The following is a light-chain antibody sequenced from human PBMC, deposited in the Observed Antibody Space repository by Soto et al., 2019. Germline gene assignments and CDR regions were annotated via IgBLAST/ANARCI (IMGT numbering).Light chain of an antibody. J-gene: IGKJ4*01. CDR3: QQSYSTPPTLT. CDR1: QSISSY. V-gene: IGKV1-39*01. Sequence: DIQMTQSPSSLSASVGDRVTITCRASQSISSYLNWYQQKPGKAPKLLIYAASSLQSGVPSRFSGSGSGTDFTLTISSLQPEDFATYHCQQSYSTPPTLTFGGGTKVEIK. CDR2: AAS.